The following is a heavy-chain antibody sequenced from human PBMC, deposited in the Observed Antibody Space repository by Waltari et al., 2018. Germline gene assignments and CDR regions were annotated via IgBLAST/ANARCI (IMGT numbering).Heavy chain of an antibody. CDR1: GFTFSSYW. CDR2: IKQDGSEK. D-gene: IGHD3-10*01. CDR3: ARDRGDYYGSGSSDDAFDI. J-gene: IGHJ3*02. Sequence: EVQLVESGGGLVQPGGSLRLSCAASGFTFSSYWMSWVRQAPGKGLEWVANIKQDGSEKYYVDSVKGRFTISRDNAKNSLYLQMNSLRAEDTAVYYCARDRGDYYGSGSSDDAFDIWGQGTMVTVSS. V-gene: IGHV3-7*01.